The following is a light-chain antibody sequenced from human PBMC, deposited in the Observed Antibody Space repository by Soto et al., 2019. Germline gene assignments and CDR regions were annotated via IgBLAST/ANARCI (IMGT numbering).Light chain of an antibody. CDR1: QSVSSSY. V-gene: IGKV3-20*01. CDR3: QQYGSSKWT. CDR2: GAS. Sequence: EIVLTQSPGTLSLSPGERATLSCRASQSVSSSYLAWYQQKPGQAPRLLIYGASSRATGNPDRFSGSGSGTDFTLTISILEPEDFAVYYCQQYGSSKWTFGQGTKVEIK. J-gene: IGKJ1*01.